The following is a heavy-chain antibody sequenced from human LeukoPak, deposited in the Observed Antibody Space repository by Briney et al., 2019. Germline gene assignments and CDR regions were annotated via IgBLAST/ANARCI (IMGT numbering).Heavy chain of an antibody. CDR2: ISYDGSNK. CDR1: GFTFRSYG. J-gene: IGHJ3*02. CDR3: AKSYDSSGYYIDAFDI. V-gene: IGHV3-30*18. Sequence: GGSLRLSCAASGFTFRSYGMHWVRQAPGKGLEWVAVISYDGSNKYYADSVKGRFTISRDNSKNTLYLQMNSLRAEDTAVYYCAKSYDSSGYYIDAFDIWGQGTMVTVSS. D-gene: IGHD3-22*01.